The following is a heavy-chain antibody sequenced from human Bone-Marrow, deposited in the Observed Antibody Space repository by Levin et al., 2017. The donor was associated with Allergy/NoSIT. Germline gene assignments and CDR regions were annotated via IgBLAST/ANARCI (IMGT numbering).Heavy chain of an antibody. CDR2: IIPIFGTA. D-gene: IGHD6-6*01. CDR1: GGTFSSYA. Sequence: GGSLRLSCKASGGTFSSYAISWVRQAPGQGLEWMGGIIPIFGTANYAQKFQGRVTITADESTSTAYMELSSLRSEDTAVYYCARDESGNIAARHYYYYYGMDVWGQGTTVTVSS. J-gene: IGHJ6*02. V-gene: IGHV1-69*01. CDR3: ARDESGNIAARHYYYYYGMDV.